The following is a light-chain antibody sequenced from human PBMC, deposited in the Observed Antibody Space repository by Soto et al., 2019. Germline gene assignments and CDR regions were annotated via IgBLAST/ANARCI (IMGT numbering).Light chain of an antibody. V-gene: IGKV1-39*01. CDR3: QQRYSTPPT. CDR2: AAS. Sequence: IKMTQSPSSLSASVEDRVIITCRASQSISNHLNWYQQKPGKAPKLLIYAASSLQSGVPSRFSGSGSGTDFTLTISSLQPEDFATYYCQQRYSTPPTFGQGTK. CDR1: QSISNH. J-gene: IGKJ1*01.